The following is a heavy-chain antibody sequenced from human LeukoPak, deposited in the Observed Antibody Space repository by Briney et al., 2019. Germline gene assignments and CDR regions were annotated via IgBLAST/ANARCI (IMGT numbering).Heavy chain of an antibody. CDR2: IRYDGSNK. CDR3: ARSIVVVVAARGTIDYFDY. CDR1: GFTFSSYA. V-gene: IGHV3-33*08. Sequence: GGSLRLSCAASGFTFSSYAMSWVRQAPGKGLEWVAFIRYDGSNKYYADSVKGRFTISRDNSKNTLYLQMNSLRAEDAAVYYCARSIVVVVAARGTIDYFDYWGQGTLVTV. D-gene: IGHD2-15*01. J-gene: IGHJ4*02.